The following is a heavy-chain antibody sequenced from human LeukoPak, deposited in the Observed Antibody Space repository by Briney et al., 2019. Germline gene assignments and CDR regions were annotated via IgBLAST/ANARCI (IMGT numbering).Heavy chain of an antibody. Sequence: PSETLSLTCTVSGYSINSGYFWGWMRQPPGKGLEWIGSIYQSETAHYNPSLKSRVTISVDTSKNQFSLKLRSVMAADTAVYYCARVGIHSPGEDYWGQGTLVTVSS. CDR3: ARVGIHSPGEDY. CDR2: IYQSETA. CDR1: GYSINSGYF. D-gene: IGHD3-10*01. J-gene: IGHJ4*02. V-gene: IGHV4-38-2*02.